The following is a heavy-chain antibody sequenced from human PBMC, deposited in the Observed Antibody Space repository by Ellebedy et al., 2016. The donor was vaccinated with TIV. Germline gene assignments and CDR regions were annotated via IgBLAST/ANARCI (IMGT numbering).Heavy chain of an antibody. V-gene: IGHV3-7*03. CDR2: IKEDGSEA. CDR1: GFTFSGYW. Sequence: PGGSLRLSCAASGFTFSGYWMSWVRQAPGKGLEWVANIKEDGSEAYYVDSVKGRFTISRDNAKNSLYLQMSNLRAEDTAVYYCSFSRLVPYWGQGTLVTVSS. CDR3: SFSRLVPY. D-gene: IGHD6-19*01. J-gene: IGHJ4*02.